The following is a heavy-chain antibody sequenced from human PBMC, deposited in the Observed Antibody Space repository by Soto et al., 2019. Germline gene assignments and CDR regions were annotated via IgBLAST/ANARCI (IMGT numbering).Heavy chain of an antibody. CDR3: ARDYSSSRYYGMDV. CDR2: ISAYNGNT. J-gene: IGHJ6*02. V-gene: IGHV1-18*01. Sequence: ASVKVSCKASGYTFTSYGISWVRQAPGQGLEWMGWISAYNGNTKYAQKLQGRVTMTTDTSTSTAYMELRSLRSEDTAVYYCARDYSSSRYYGMDVWGQGTTVTVSS. D-gene: IGHD6-6*01. CDR1: GYTFTSYG.